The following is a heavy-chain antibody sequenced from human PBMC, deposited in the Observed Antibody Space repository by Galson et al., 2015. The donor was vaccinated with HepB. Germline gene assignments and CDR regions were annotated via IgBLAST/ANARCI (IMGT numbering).Heavy chain of an antibody. V-gene: IGHV4-59*01. CDR2: ISYSGST. D-gene: IGHD3-16*02. CDR3: ATRYTARLDY. J-gene: IGHJ4*02. Sequence: LSLTCTVSGDSITDFFWSWIRQPPGKGLEFIGYISYSGSTSYNPSLESRVTMSLDTSKKQFSLNLSSVSAADTAVYYCATRYTARLDYWGQGTLVIVSS. CDR1: GDSITDFF.